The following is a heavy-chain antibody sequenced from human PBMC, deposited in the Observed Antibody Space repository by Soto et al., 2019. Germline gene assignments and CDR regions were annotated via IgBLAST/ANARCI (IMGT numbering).Heavy chain of an antibody. Sequence: QVQLQESGPGLVKPSGTLSLTCAVSGGSISSSNWWSWVRQPPGKGLEWIGEIYHSGSTNYNPSLKSRVTISVDKSKNQFSLKLSSVTAADTAVYYCATTVTTLSGFGVGFPIDYWGQGTLVTVSS. CDR1: GGSISSSNW. J-gene: IGHJ4*02. D-gene: IGHD4-17*01. CDR2: IYHSGST. CDR3: ATTVTTLSGFGVGFPIDY. V-gene: IGHV4-4*02.